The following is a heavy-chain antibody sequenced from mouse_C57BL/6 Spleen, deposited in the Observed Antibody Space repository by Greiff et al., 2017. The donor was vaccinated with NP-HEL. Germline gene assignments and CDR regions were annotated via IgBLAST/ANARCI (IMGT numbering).Heavy chain of an antibody. Sequence: DVKLQESGPELVKPGASVKISCKASGYTFTDYYMNWVKQSHGKSLEWIGDINPNNGGTSYNQKFKGKATLTVDKSSSTAYMELRSLTSEDSAVYYCARSGYYGSSVDYWGQGTTLTVSS. D-gene: IGHD1-1*01. V-gene: IGHV1-26*01. CDR3: ARSGYYGSSVDY. J-gene: IGHJ2*01. CDR1: GYTFTDYY. CDR2: INPNNGGT.